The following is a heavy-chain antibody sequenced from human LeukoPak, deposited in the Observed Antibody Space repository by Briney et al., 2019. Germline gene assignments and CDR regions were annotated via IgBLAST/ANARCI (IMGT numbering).Heavy chain of an antibody. Sequence: GGSLRLSCAASGFTFSSYEMNWVRQAPGRGLEWVSYISSSGSTRYYADSVKGRFTISRDNAKNSLYLQMNSLRAEDTAVYYCARGPTGIDYWGQGTLVTVSS. J-gene: IGHJ4*02. CDR2: ISSSGSTR. D-gene: IGHD4-17*01. CDR3: ARGPTGIDY. CDR1: GFTFSSYE. V-gene: IGHV3-48*03.